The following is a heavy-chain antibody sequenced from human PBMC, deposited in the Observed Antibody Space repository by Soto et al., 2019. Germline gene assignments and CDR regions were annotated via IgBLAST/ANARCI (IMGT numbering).Heavy chain of an antibody. CDR3: AHRVLRTVFGLVTTTAIYFDF. D-gene: IGHD3-3*01. J-gene: IGHJ4*02. V-gene: IGHV2-5*02. CDR1: GFSLTTSGVG. Sequence: QITLNESGPTVVRPTETLTLTCRFSGFSLTTSGVGVGWIRQSPGKAPEWLALIYWDDDKRYSASLKSRLTITKDTPKNQLVLTVSDLDPTDTATYYCAHRVLRTVFGLVTTTAIYFDFWRQGTPVAVSS. CDR2: IYWDDDK.